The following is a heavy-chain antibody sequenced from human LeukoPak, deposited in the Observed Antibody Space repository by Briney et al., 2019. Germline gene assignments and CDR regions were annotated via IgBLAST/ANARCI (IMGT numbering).Heavy chain of an antibody. V-gene: IGHV5-51*01. D-gene: IGHD1-7*01. J-gene: IGHJ3*02. Sequence: GESLKISCKGSGYSFTSYWIGWVRQMPGKGLEWMGIIYPGDSDTRYSPSFQGQVTISADKSISTAYLQWSSLKASDTAMYYCARLGWNYARLYAFDIWGQGTMVTVSS. CDR3: ARLGWNYARLYAFDI. CDR1: GYSFTSYW. CDR2: IYPGDSDT.